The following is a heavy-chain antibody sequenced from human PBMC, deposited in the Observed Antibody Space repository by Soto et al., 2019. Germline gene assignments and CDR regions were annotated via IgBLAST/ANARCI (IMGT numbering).Heavy chain of an antibody. V-gene: IGHV3-11*01. CDR1: GFTFSDYY. J-gene: IGHJ4*02. Sequence: GGSLRLSCAASGFTFSDYYMSWIRQAPGKGLEWVSYISSSGSTIYYADSVKGRFTISRDNAKNSLYLQMNSLRAEDTAVYYCARFTERYCSGGSCYSSVGFYYFDYWGQGTLVTVSS. D-gene: IGHD2-15*01. CDR3: ARFTERYCSGGSCYSSVGFYYFDY. CDR2: ISSSGSTI.